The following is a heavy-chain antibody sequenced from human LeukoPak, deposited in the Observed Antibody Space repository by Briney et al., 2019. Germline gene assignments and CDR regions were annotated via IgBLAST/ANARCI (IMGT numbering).Heavy chain of an antibody. CDR1: GFTFSSYE. D-gene: IGHD6-19*01. Sequence: PGGSLRLSCAASGFTFSSYEMNWVRQAPGKGLEWVSYISSSGSTIYYADSVKGRFTISRDNGKNLLYLQMNSLRAEDTAVYYCVAGNGWLGDYWGQGNLVTVSS. CDR2: ISSSGSTI. CDR3: VAGNGWLGDY. V-gene: IGHV3-48*03. J-gene: IGHJ4*02.